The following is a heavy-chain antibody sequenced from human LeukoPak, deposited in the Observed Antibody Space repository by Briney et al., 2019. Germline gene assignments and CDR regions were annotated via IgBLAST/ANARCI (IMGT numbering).Heavy chain of an antibody. D-gene: IGHD1-14*01. J-gene: IGHJ6*03. CDR2: IWYDGSNK. V-gene: IGHV3-33*01. CDR1: GFTFSSYG. CDR3: ARAPPSGTYYYMDV. Sequence: PGRSLRLSCAASGFTFSSYGMHWVRQAPGKGLEWVAVIWYDGSNKYYADSVKGRFTISRDNSKNTLYLQMNSLRAEDTAVYYCARAPPSGTYYYMDVWGKGTTVTASS.